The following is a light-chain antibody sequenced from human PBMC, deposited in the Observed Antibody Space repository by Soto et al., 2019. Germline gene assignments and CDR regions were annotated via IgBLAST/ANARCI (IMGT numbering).Light chain of an antibody. CDR1: LPISNY. Sequence: DIQMNPSPASLSLAVGDRLTIPYGXGLPISNYLAWYQQNPGEIPNVVXAPXATLQAGGPSRLSGSGSGTDFTLTISSLQPEYFADYYCQKYNSATRTFGGGTKVEIK. V-gene: IGKV1-27*01. CDR2: PXA. CDR3: QKYNSATRT. J-gene: IGKJ4*01.